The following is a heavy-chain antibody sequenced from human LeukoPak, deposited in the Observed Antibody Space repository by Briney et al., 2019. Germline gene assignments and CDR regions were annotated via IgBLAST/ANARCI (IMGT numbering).Heavy chain of an antibody. CDR1: GGSFSGYY. D-gene: IGHD7-27*01. CDR3: ARHSVTGDRYNWFDP. V-gene: IGHV4-59*08. Sequence: SETLSLTCAVYGGSFSGYYWSWIRQPPGKGLEWIGYIYYSGSTNYNPSLKSRVTISVDTSKNQFSLKLSSVTAADTAVYYCARHSVTGDRYNWFDPWGQGTLVTVSS. CDR2: IYYSGST. J-gene: IGHJ5*02.